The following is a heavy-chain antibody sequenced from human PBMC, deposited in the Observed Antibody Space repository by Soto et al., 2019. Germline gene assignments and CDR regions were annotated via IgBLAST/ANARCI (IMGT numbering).Heavy chain of an antibody. V-gene: IGHV4-39*01. J-gene: IGHJ5*02. CDR1: VGSVCIKNFY. CDR2: MYYSGTT. CDR3: AVVDSTGNWFDP. D-gene: IGHD3-22*01. Sequence: VSVGSVCIKNFYWGWLRKPPGKGLDFIGSMYYSGTTYYNPSLKNRITISVDTSKNQFSLKLISVTAADTAVYYCAVVDSTGNWFDPWGQGALVTVSS.